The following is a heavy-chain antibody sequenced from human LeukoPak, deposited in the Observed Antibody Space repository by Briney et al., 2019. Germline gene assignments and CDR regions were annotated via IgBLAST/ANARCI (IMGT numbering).Heavy chain of an antibody. D-gene: IGHD6-25*01. J-gene: IGHJ1*01. CDR1: GVTFSSYGFTFSSYG. V-gene: IGHV3-23*01. CDR2: ISGVGGSR. Sequence: GGSLRLSCAASGVTFSSYGFTFSSYGMNWVRQAPGKGLEWVSGISGVGGSRYYADSVKGRFTISRDNSKSTLYLQMNSLRAEDTAVYYCARGGLDESFQYWGQGTLVTVST. CDR3: ARGGLDESFQY.